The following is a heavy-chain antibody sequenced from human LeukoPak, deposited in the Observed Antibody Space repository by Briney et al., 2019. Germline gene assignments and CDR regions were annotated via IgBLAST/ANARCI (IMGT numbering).Heavy chain of an antibody. D-gene: IGHD3-22*01. V-gene: IGHV4-31*03. Sequence: SETLSLTCTVSGGSISSGGYYWSWIRQHPGKGLEWIGYIHYSGSTYYSPSLKSRVTISVDTSKNQFSLKLSSVTAADTAVYYRAGSRIGYSDSSGFFDSWGQGTLVTVSS. CDR2: IHYSGST. J-gene: IGHJ4*02. CDR1: GGSISSGGYY. CDR3: AGSRIGYSDSSGFFDS.